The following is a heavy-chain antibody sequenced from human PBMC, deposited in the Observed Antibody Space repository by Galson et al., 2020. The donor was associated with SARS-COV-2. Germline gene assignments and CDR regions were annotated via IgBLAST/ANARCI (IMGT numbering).Heavy chain of an antibody. J-gene: IGHJ6*03. CDR1: GGSFSGYY. D-gene: IGHD3-3*01. CDR3: ARECWKRESAGFWSGYYRAGGYYYYYYMDV. CDR2: INHSGST. V-gene: IGHV4-34*01. Sequence: SETLSLTCAVYGGSFSGYYWSWIRQPPGKGLEWIGEINHSGSTNYNPSLKSRVTISVDTSKNQFSLKLSSVTAADTAVYYCARECWKRESAGFWSGYYRAGGYYYYYYMDVWGKGTTVTVSS.